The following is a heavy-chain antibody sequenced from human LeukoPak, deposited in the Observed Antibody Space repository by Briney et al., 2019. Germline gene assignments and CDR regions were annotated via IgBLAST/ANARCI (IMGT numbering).Heavy chain of an antibody. D-gene: IGHD3-10*01. CDR1: GFTFDDYA. CDR3: AKGVRITMVRGAFDI. J-gene: IGHJ3*02. CDR2: ITWNSGSI. Sequence: GGSLRLSCAASGFTFDDYAMHWVRQAPGKGLEWVSGITWNSGSIVYADSVKGRFTISRDNAKNSLYLQMNSLRAEDTALYYCAKGVRITMVRGAFDIWGQGSMVTVSS. V-gene: IGHV3-9*01.